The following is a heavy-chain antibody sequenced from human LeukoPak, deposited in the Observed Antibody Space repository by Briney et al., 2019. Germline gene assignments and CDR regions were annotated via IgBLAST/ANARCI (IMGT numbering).Heavy chain of an antibody. J-gene: IGHJ4*02. CDR2: IKQDGSVK. V-gene: IGHV3-7*01. CDR3: AGGQGYLIEY. D-gene: IGHD2-15*01. CDR1: EFTFSSYW. Sequence: PGGSLRLSCAASEFTFSSYWMNWVRQAPGKGLERVAIIKQDGSVKHYVDSVKGRLTISRDNVKNLLYLQMDSLRAEDAAVYYCAGGQGYLIEYWGQGTLVTVSS.